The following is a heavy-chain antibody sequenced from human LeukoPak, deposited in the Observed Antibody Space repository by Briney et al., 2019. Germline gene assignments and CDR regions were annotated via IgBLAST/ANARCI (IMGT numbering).Heavy chain of an antibody. V-gene: IGHV3-11*01. J-gene: IGHJ4*02. CDR3: GSADTSSWTDFGS. D-gene: IGHD6-13*01. CDR1: GFTFSDYY. Sequence: GGSLRLSCAASGFTFSDYYMSWIRQAPGKGLEWVSYISSSGSTIYYADSEKGRFTISRDNAKNSLYLQMNSLRAEGTAVYCWGSADTSSWTDFGSWGQGTLGTVSS. CDR2: ISSSGSTI.